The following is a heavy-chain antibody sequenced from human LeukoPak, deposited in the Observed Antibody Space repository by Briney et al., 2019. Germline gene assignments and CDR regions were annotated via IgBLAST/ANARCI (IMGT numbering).Heavy chain of an antibody. CDR3: AKYGSGYTYAYDY. V-gene: IGHV4-34*01. Sequence: TSSETLSLTCAVYGGSFSGYYWSWIRQPPGKGLEWIGEINHSGSTNYNPSLKSRVTISVDTSKNQFSLKLSSVTAADTAVYYRAKYGSGYTYAYDYWGQGTLVTVSS. CDR1: GGSFSGYY. J-gene: IGHJ4*02. D-gene: IGHD5-18*01. CDR2: INHSGST.